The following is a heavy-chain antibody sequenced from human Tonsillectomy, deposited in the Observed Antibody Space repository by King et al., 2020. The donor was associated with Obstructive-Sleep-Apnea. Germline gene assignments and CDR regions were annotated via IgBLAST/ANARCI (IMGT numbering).Heavy chain of an antibody. CDR2: VHYSGET. V-gene: IGHV4-31*03. CDR3: AREAIRLGEFRF. Sequence: PLQESGPGLVKPSQTLSLTCTVSGASIGGTYYYWSWIRQHPGKGLEWLGLVHYSGETYYNPSLKSRLTISVDTSKNQFSLNLSSVTAADTAIYYCAREAIRLGEFRFWGQGTLVTVSA. CDR1: GASIGGTYYY. D-gene: IGHD3-16*01. J-gene: IGHJ4*02.